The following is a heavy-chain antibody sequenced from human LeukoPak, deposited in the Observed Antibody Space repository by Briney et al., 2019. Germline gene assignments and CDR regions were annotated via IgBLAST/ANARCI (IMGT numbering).Heavy chain of an antibody. V-gene: IGHV3-11*04. CDR2: ISSSSSTM. J-gene: IGHJ4*02. D-gene: IGHD3-10*01. CDR3: ARDHQLLWFVDY. Sequence: GGSLRLSCAASGFTFSDFYMSWIRQAPGKGLEWVSYISSSSSTMYYADSVKGRFTISRDNAKNSLYLQMNSLRDEDTAVYYCARDHQLLWFVDYWGQGTLVTVSS. CDR1: GFTFSDFY.